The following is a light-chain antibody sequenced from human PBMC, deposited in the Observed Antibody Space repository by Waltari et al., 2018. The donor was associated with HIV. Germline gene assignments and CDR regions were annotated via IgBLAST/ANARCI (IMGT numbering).Light chain of an antibody. J-gene: IGKJ5*01. CDR3: QQSYTTPIT. CDR2: AAS. CDR1: QGIDSS. Sequence: DIQMTQSPSSLSASVGDRVTITCRASQGIDSSLNWYQQKPGKAPKLLVYAASSLQSGVPSRFSGSGSGTDFTLTISSLQPEDFATFYCQQSYTTPITFGQGTRLEIK. V-gene: IGKV1-39*01.